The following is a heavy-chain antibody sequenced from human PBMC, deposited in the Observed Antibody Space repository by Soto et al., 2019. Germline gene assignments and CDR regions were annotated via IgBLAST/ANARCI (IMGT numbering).Heavy chain of an antibody. CDR2: INPNSGGS. CDR1: GYTFTGYY. D-gene: IGHD3-22*01. CDR3: ARDGHLPPGHSSGYCWD. J-gene: IGHJ4*02. Sequence: ASEKVSCKASGYTFTGYYMHWVRQAPGQGLEWMGWINPNSGGSNYAQMFQGRVTMTRDTSFSTAYMELCRVRSDATAVYYCARDGHLPPGHSSGYCWDWGQGTLVTVSS. V-gene: IGHV1-2*02.